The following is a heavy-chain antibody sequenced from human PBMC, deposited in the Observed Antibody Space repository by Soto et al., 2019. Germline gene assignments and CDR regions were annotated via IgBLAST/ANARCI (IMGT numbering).Heavy chain of an antibody. Sequence: SETLSLTCAVSGGSISSGGNSWSWIRQPPGKGLEWIGYIYHSGSTYYNPSLKSRVTISVDRSKNQFSLKLSSVTAADTAVYYCARGLRTHNYFDYWGQGTLVTVSS. J-gene: IGHJ4*02. CDR3: ARGLRTHNYFDY. V-gene: IGHV4-30-2*01. CDR1: GGSISSGGNS. CDR2: IYHSGST.